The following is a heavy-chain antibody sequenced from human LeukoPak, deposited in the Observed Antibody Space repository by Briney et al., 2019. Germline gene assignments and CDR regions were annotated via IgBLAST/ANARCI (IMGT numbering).Heavy chain of an antibody. CDR3: ARDVDPHF. CDR2: VYYGGIT. D-gene: IGHD5-12*01. J-gene: IGHJ1*01. Sequence: PSQTLSLTCTVSGGSIDNYYWTWIRQPPGKGLEWIGYVYYGGITKYNPSLMSRVSISVDTSKNQFSLKVRAVTAADTAVYCARDVDPHFWGQGTLVTVSS. V-gene: IGHV4-59*03. CDR1: GGSIDNYY.